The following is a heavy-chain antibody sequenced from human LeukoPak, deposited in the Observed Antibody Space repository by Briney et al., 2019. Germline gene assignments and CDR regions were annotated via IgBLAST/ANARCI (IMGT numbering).Heavy chain of an antibody. CDR1: GFTFSSYE. D-gene: IGHD3-22*01. Sequence: GGSLRLSCAASGFTFSSYEMNWVRQAPGKGLEWVSYISSSGSTIYYADSVKGRFTISGDNAKNSLYLQMNSLRAEDTAVYYCAREGYGYYSYWGQGTLVTVSS. CDR2: ISSSGSTI. CDR3: AREGYGYYSY. V-gene: IGHV3-48*03. J-gene: IGHJ4*02.